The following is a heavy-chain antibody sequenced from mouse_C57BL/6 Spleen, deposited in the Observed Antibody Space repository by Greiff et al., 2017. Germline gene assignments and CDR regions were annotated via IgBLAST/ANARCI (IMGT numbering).Heavy chain of an antibody. CDR2: ISYDGSN. D-gene: IGHD1-1*01. Sequence: EVQLQQSGPGLVKPSQSLSLTCSVPGYSITSCYYWNWLRQFPGNKLEWMGYISYDGSNNYNPSLTNRISITRYTSKNQCVLKLNSVTTEDTATYYCARVVATMRYFGVRRAGTTVTVST. V-gene: IGHV3-6*01. CDR3: ARVVATMRYFGV. CDR1: GYSITSCYY. J-gene: IGHJ1*01.